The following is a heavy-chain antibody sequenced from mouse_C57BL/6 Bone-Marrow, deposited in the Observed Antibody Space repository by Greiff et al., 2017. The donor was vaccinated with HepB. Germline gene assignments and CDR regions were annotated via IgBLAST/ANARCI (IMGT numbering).Heavy chain of an antibody. Sequence: QVQLKQSGPELVKPGASVKLSCKASGYTFTSYDINWVKQRPGQGLEWIGWIYPRDGSTKYNEKFKGKATLTVDTSSSTAYMELHSLTSEDSAVYVCARRPITTVWYFDVWGTGTTVTVSS. CDR3: ARRPITTVWYFDV. D-gene: IGHD1-1*01. CDR2: IYPRDGST. J-gene: IGHJ1*03. CDR1: GYTFTSYD. V-gene: IGHV1-85*01.